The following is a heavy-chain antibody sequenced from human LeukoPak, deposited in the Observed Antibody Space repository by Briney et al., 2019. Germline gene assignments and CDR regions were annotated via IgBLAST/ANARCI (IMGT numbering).Heavy chain of an antibody. J-gene: IGHJ4*02. Sequence: PGRSLRLSCAASGFTFGSHGMHWVRQAPGKGLEGVAVILFDGSNKYYADSVKGRFTISRDNSKNTLYLQMNSLRAEDTAVYYCAKDKGGITYVFDYWGQGTLVTVSS. CDR1: GFTFGSHG. V-gene: IGHV3-33*06. CDR3: AKDKGGITYVFDY. D-gene: IGHD1-1*01. CDR2: ILFDGSNK.